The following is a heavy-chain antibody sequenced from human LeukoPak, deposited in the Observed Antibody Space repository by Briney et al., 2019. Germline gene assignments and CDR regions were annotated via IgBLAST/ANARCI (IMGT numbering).Heavy chain of an antibody. D-gene: IGHD6-6*01. J-gene: IGHJ4*02. CDR3: ARDTGTPAVAARGHFDY. CDR1: GYTFTSYY. Sequence: ASVKVSCKASGYTFTSYYMHWVRQAPGQGLEWMGIINPSGGSTSYAQKFQGRVTMTRDTSTSTVYMELSSLRSEDTAVYYCARDTGTPAVAARGHFDYWGQGTLVTVSS. V-gene: IGHV1-46*01. CDR2: INPSGGST.